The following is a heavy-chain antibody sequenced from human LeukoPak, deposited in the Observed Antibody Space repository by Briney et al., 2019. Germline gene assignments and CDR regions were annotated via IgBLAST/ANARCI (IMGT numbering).Heavy chain of an antibody. Sequence: SETLSLTCTVSGYSISSGYYWGWIRQPPGKGLEWIGSIYHSVSTYYNPSLKSRVTISVDTSKNQFSLKLSSVTAADTAVYYCARSPVVTAIHDAFDIWGQGTMVTVSS. CDR1: GYSISSGYY. CDR2: IYHSVST. V-gene: IGHV4-38-2*02. J-gene: IGHJ3*02. D-gene: IGHD2-21*02. CDR3: ARSPVVTAIHDAFDI.